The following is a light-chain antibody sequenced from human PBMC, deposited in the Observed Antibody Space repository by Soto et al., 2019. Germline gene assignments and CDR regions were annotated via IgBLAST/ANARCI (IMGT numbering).Light chain of an antibody. CDR1: SGHNNYA. CDR3: QTWGTDIRGV. Sequence: QSVLTQSPSASASLGASVKLTCTLSSGHNNYAIAWHQQQPGKGPRYLMNLNSDGSHTKGDGIPERFSGSSSGAERYLTISSLQSEDEADYYCQTWGTDIRGVFGGGTKVTVL. V-gene: IGLV4-69*01. CDR2: LNSDGSH. J-gene: IGLJ2*01.